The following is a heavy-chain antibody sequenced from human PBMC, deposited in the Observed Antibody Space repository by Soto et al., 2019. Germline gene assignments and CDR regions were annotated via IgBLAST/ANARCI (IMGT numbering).Heavy chain of an antibody. CDR3: AREVAGIHWYSDL. D-gene: IGHD1-26*01. Sequence: QVQLQESGPGLVKPSGTLSLTCAVSGGSISSSSSNYWSWVRQPPGKGLEWIGDIYESGSTNYNPSLTSRVTISMDKSKIQFSLKVTSVTAADTAVYYCAREVAGIHWYSDLWGRGTLVTVSS. CDR1: GGSISSSSSNY. V-gene: IGHV4-4*02. CDR2: IYESGST. J-gene: IGHJ2*01.